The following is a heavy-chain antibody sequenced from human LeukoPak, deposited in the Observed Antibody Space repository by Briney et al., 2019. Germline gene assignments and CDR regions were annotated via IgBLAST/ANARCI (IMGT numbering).Heavy chain of an antibody. V-gene: IGHV3-53*01. D-gene: IGHD4-17*01. CDR2: IYSGGST. CDR3: ARMTTVTSSWFDP. CDR1: GFTVSNNY. J-gene: IGHJ5*02. Sequence: GGSLRLSCVVSGFTVSNNYMSWVRQAPRKGLEWVSLIYSGGSTYYADSVKGRFTISRDNSKNTLYLQMNSLRAEDTAVYYCARMTTVTSSWFDPWGQGTLVTVSS.